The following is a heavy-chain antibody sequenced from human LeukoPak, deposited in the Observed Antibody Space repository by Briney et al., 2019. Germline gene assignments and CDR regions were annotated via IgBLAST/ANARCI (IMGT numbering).Heavy chain of an antibody. CDR2: ISGSGGST. J-gene: IGHJ4*02. CDR1: GFTFSSYA. D-gene: IGHD3-22*01. Sequence: PGGSLRLSCAASGFTFSSYAMSWVRQAPGKGLEWVSAISGSGGSTYYADSVKGRFTISRDNSKNTLYLQMNSLRAEDTAVYYCANGNPDSSGPGRGFRGQGTLVTVSS. CDR3: ANGNPDSSGPGRGF. V-gene: IGHV3-23*01.